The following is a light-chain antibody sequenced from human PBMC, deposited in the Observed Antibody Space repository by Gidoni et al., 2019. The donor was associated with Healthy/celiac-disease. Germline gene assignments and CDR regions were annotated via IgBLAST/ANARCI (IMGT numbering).Light chain of an antibody. J-gene: IGKJ2*01. CDR2: DAA. Sequence: ELVLTQSPATLSLSPGERATLSCRASQSVSSYLAWYQQKPGQAPRLLIYDAANRATGLPARFSGSGSGTDFTLTISSLEPEDFAVYYCQQRSNWPPYTFGQGTKLEIK. CDR3: QQRSNWPPYT. CDR1: QSVSSY. V-gene: IGKV3-11*01.